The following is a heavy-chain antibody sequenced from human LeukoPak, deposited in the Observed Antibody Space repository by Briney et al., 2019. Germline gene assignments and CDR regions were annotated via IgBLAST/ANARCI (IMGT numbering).Heavy chain of an antibody. CDR1: GGSISSYY. CDR3: ARLRGYYYDSSGYLADAFDI. V-gene: IGHV4-59*08. Sequence: SETLSLTCTVSGGSISSYYWSWIRQPPGKGLEWIGYIYYSGSTNYNPSLKSRVTISVDTSKNQFSLKLSSVTAADTAVYYCARLRGYYYDSSGYLADAFDIWGQGTMVTVSS. CDR2: IYYSGST. J-gene: IGHJ3*02. D-gene: IGHD3-22*01.